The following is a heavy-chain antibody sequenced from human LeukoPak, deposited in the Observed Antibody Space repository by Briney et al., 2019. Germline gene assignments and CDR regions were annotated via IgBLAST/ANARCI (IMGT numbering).Heavy chain of an antibody. J-gene: IGHJ4*02. D-gene: IGHD3-9*01. CDR1: GFTFRTYA. Sequence: PGGSLRLSCAASGFTFRTYAMNWVRQAPGKGLEWVSGISGSGDNTYYADSVKGRFTISRDNPKNTLYLQMNSLRAEDTAVYYCAKGDDILTGYLSYFDYWGQGTLVTVSS. CDR3: AKGDDILTGYLSYFDY. V-gene: IGHV3-23*01. CDR2: ISGSGDNT.